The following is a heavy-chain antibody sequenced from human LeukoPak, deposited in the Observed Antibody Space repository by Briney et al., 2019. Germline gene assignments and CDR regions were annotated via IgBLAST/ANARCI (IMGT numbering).Heavy chain of an antibody. CDR2: IYYSGST. J-gene: IGHJ2*01. V-gene: IGHV4-39*01. CDR1: GGSISSSSHY. D-gene: IGHD3-3*01. Sequence: SETLSLTCTVSGGSISSSSHYWGWIRQPPGKGLEWIGSIYYSGSTYYNPSLKSRVTISVDTSKNQFSLKLSSVTAADTAVYYCARSPDFWSGYALLGYFDLWGRGTLVTVSS. CDR3: ARSPDFWSGYALLGYFDL.